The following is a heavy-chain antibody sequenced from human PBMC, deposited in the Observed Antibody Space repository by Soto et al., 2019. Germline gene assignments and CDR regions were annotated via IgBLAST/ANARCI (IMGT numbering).Heavy chain of an antibody. V-gene: IGHV4-31*02. Sequence: SWTLSLTCTVSCVSMSSGGYYSSWISQHPGKSLECIGYIYYSGSTYYNPSLKSRVTISGDTSNNQFSLKLSSVTAADTAVYYCARNNYDFWSLQLYGMDLWGQRTTVTVSS. D-gene: IGHD3-3*01. CDR1: CVSMSSGGYY. CDR3: ARNNYDFWSLQLYGMDL. CDR2: IYYSGST. J-gene: IGHJ6*01.